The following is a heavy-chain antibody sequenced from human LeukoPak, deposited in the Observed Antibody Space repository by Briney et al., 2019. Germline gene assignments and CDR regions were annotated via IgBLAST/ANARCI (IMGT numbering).Heavy chain of an antibody. D-gene: IGHD2-2*01. J-gene: IGHJ3*02. Sequence: SVKVSCKASGGTFSSYAISWVRQAPGQGLEWMGGIIPIFGTANYAQKFQGRVTITTDESTSTAYMELSGLRSEDTAVYYCARGDIVVVPVPSAFDIWGQGTMVTVSS. CDR1: GGTFSSYA. CDR3: ARGDIVVVPVPSAFDI. V-gene: IGHV1-69*05. CDR2: IIPIFGTA.